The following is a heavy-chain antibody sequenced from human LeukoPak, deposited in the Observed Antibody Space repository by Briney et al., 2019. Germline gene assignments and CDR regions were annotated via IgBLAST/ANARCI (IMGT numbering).Heavy chain of an antibody. CDR3: ARDGFNYDILTGYYTAHWFDP. CDR2: IYYSGST. CDR1: GGSISSSSYY. J-gene: IGHJ5*02. D-gene: IGHD3-9*01. V-gene: IGHV4-39*07. Sequence: SETLSLTCTVSGGSISSSSYYWGWIRQPPGKGLEWIGSIYYSGSTYYNPSLKSRVTISVDTSKNQFSLKLSSVTAADTAVYYCARDGFNYDILTGYYTAHWFDPWGQGTLVTVSS.